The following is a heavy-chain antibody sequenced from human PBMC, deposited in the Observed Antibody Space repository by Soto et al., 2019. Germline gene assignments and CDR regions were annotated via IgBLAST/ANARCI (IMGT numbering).Heavy chain of an antibody. CDR2: ISGSGGTT. CDR1: GFTFSSYA. V-gene: IGHV3-23*01. D-gene: IGHD6-19*01. CDR3: AKAGAVAAKYGMNV. Sequence: PGGSLRLSCAASGFTFSSYAMSWVRQAPGKGLEWVSDISGSGGTTYYADSVKGQFTISRDNSKNTLYLQMNSLRAEDTAVYYCAKAGAVAAKYGMNVWGQGTTVTVSS. J-gene: IGHJ6*02.